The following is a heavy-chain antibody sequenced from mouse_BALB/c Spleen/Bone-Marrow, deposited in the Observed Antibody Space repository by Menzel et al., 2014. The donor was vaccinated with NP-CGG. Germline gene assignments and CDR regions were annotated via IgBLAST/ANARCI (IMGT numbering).Heavy chain of an antibody. CDR1: GFDFSRYW. Sequence: EVQRVESGGGLVQPGGSLKLSCAASGFDFSRYWMSWVRQAPGKGLEWIGEINPDSNTINYTPSLKDKFIISRDNAKNTLYLQMSKVGSEDTALYYCARLGYYGSFAYWGQGTLVTVSA. CDR3: ARLGYYGSFAY. CDR2: INPDSNTI. D-gene: IGHD1-2*01. J-gene: IGHJ3*01. V-gene: IGHV4-1*02.